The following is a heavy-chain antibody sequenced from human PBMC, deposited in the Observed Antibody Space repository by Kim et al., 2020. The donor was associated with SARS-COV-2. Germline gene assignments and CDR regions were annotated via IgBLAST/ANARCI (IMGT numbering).Heavy chain of an antibody. D-gene: IGHD3-22*01. J-gene: IGHJ2*01. Sequence: GGSLRLSCAASGFTFSSYGMHWVRQAPGKGLEWVAVISYDGSNKYYADSVKGRFTISRDNSKNTLYLQMNSLRAEDTAVYYCAKDGTTYYYDSSGYYRHWYFDLWGRGTLVTVSS. CDR1: GFTFSSYG. V-gene: IGHV3-30*18. CDR3: AKDGTTYYYDSSGYYRHWYFDL. CDR2: ISYDGSNK.